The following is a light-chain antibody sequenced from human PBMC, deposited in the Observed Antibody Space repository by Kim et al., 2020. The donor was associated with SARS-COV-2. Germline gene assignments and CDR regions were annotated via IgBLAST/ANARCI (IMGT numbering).Light chain of an antibody. J-gene: IGLJ1*01. V-gene: IGLV3-1*01. CDR3: QAWDSSTHTYV. CDR1: KLGDKY. CDR2: QDN. Sequence: SYELTQPPSVSVSPGQTASITCSGYKLGDKYVSWYQQKPGQSPVVVIYQDNQRPSGIFERFSGSNSGNTATLTISGTQAMDEADYYCQAWDSSTHTYVFG.